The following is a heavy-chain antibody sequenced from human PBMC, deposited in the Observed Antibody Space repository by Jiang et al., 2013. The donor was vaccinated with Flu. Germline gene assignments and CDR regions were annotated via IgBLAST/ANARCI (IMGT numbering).Heavy chain of an antibody. CDR3: ARDGAATHDAFDI. J-gene: IGHJ3*02. D-gene: IGHD2-15*01. Sequence: QTLSLTCAISGDSVSSNSATWNWIRQSPSRGHEGLGRTYYRSQWYNNYAESVKSRITINPDTSKNQVSLQLNSVTPEDTAVYYCARDGAATHDAFDIWGQGTVVTVSS. CDR1: GDSVSSNSAT. CDR2: TYYRSQWYN. V-gene: IGHV6-1*01.